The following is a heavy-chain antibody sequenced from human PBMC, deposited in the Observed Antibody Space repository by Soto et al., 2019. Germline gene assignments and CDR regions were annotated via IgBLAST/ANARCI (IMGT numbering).Heavy chain of an antibody. D-gene: IGHD2-8*01. CDR2: MNPNSGNT. V-gene: IGHV1-8*01. CDR1: GYTFTSYD. Sequence: GASVKVSCKASGYTFTSYDINWVRQATGQGLERMGWMNPNSGNTGYAQKFQGRVTMTRNSSRSTAYMELSSLRSEDTAVYYCARGSKEDCTNGVGYNYYYYYYMDVWGKGTTVTVSS. CDR3: ARGSKEDCTNGVGYNYYYYYYMDV. J-gene: IGHJ6*03.